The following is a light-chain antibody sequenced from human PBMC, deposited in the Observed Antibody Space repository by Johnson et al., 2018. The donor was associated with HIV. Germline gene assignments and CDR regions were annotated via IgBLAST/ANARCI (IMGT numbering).Light chain of an antibody. V-gene: IGLV1-51*01. J-gene: IGLJ1*01. CDR2: DNN. CDR1: SSNIGNNY. Sequence: HSVLTQPPSVSAAPGQKVTISCSGSSSNIGNNYVSWYQQLPGTAPKLLIYDNNKRPSGIPDRFSGSKSGTSATLGITGLQTGDEADYYCGTGDSSLSAYVFGTGTKVTGL. CDR3: GTGDSSLSAYV.